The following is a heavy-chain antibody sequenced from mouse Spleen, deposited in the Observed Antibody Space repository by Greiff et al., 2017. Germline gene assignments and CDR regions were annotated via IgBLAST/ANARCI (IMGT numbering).Heavy chain of an antibody. CDR2: ISSGGSYT. D-gene: IGHD2-1*01. V-gene: IGHV5-9-3*01. J-gene: IGHJ4*01. Sequence: EVHLVESGGGLVKPGGSLKLSCAASGFTFSSYAMSWVRQTPEKRLEWVATISSGGSYTYYPDSVKGRFTISRDNAKNTLYLQMSSLRSEDTAMYYCASYGNYDYAMDYWGQGTSVTVSS. CDR3: ASYGNYDYAMDY. CDR1: GFTFSSYA.